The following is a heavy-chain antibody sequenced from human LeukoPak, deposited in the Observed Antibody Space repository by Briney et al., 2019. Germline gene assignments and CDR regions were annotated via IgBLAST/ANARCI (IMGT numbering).Heavy chain of an antibody. CDR3: ARESPSTFYFDY. Sequence: SVKVSCKASGGTFSSYAISWVRQAPGQGLEWMGGIIPIFGTANYAQKFQGRVTITADESTGTAYMELSSLRSEDTAVYYCARESPSTFYFDYWGQGTLVTVSS. D-gene: IGHD1-1*01. V-gene: IGHV1-69*13. CDR1: GGTFSSYA. J-gene: IGHJ4*02. CDR2: IIPIFGTA.